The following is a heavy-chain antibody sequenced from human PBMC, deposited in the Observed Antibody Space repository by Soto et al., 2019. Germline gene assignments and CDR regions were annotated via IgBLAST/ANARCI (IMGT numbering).Heavy chain of an antibody. J-gene: IGHJ6*02. CDR1: GGSISSSSYY. D-gene: IGHD1-26*01. CDR2: IYYSGST. V-gene: IGHV4-39*01. Sequence: QLQLQESGPGLVKPSETLSLTCTVSGGSISSSSYYWGWIHQPPGKGLEWIGSIYYSGSTYYNPSLKSRVTISVDTSKNQFSLKLSSVTAADTAVYYCARRWWELLGVGGMDVWGQGTTVTVSS. CDR3: ARRWWELLGVGGMDV.